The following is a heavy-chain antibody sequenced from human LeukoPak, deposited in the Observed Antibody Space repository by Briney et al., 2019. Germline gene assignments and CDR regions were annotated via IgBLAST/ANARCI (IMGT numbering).Heavy chain of an antibody. D-gene: IGHD3-22*01. Sequence: GGSPRLSCAASGFTFSSYAMSWVRQAPGKGLEWVSAISGSGGSTYYADSVKGRFTISRDNSKNTLYLQMNSLRAEDTAVYYCAKDQVGYYDSSGYYSWTNWFDPWGQGTLVTVSS. CDR3: AKDQVGYYDSSGYYSWTNWFDP. J-gene: IGHJ5*02. CDR1: GFTFSSYA. V-gene: IGHV3-23*01. CDR2: ISGSGGST.